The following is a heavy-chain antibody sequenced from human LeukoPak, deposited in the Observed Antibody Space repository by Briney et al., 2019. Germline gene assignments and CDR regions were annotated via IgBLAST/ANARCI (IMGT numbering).Heavy chain of an antibody. Sequence: GESLKISCKGSGYSFTSYWIGWVRQMPGKGLEWMGIIYSGDSDTRYSPSFQGQVTISADKSISTAYLQWSSLKASDTAMYYCARRGYCSGGDCFSNVFDIWGQGTVVTVSS. CDR1: GYSFTSYW. J-gene: IGHJ3*02. CDR3: ARRGYCSGGDCFSNVFDI. D-gene: IGHD2-15*01. V-gene: IGHV5-51*01. CDR2: IYSGDSDT.